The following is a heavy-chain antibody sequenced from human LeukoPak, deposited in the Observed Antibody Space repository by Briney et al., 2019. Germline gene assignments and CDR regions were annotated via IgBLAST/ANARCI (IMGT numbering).Heavy chain of an antibody. V-gene: IGHV3-48*03. CDR2: ISSSGDIM. D-gene: IGHD6-6*01. CDR3: SSQYSSSSVVDY. J-gene: IGHJ4*02. Sequence: GGSVRLSCAASGFSFSSYEMNWVRQAPGKGLEWVSYISSSGDIMYSADSVKGRFTISRDNAKNSLYLQMNSLRAEDTAIYYCSSQYSSSSVVDYWGQGTLVTVSS. CDR1: GFSFSSYE.